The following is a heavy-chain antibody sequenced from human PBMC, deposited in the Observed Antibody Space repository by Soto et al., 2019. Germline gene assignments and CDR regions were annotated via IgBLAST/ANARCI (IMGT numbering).Heavy chain of an antibody. Sequence: SETLSLTCSVSGGSISSGDYYWSWIRQPPGKGLEWIGYIYYSGTTYYNPSLKSRVTISVDTSKNQFSLKVSSVTAADTAVYYCARALIQLWPHYYYGMDVWGQGTTVTV. V-gene: IGHV4-30-4*01. CDR1: GGSISSGDYY. J-gene: IGHJ6*02. CDR3: ARALIQLWPHYYYGMDV. D-gene: IGHD5-18*01. CDR2: IYYSGTT.